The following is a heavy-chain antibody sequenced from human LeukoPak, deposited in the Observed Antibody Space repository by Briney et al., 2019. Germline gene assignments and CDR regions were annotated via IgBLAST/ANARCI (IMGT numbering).Heavy chain of an antibody. CDR3: ARASRVVSSSSPWFDP. D-gene: IGHD6-6*01. V-gene: IGHV1-2*02. Sequence: GASVKVSCMASGYTFTGYYMHWVGQAPGQGLEWLGWINPNSGGTNYAQKFQGRVTMTRDTSISTAYMELSRLRSDDTVVYYCARASRVVSSSSPWFDPWGQGTLVTVSS. CDR2: INPNSGGT. J-gene: IGHJ5*02. CDR1: GYTFTGYY.